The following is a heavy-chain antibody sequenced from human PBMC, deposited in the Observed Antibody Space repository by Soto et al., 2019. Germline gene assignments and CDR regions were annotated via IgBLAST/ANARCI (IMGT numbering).Heavy chain of an antibody. V-gene: IGHV3-33*01. J-gene: IGHJ6*02. CDR1: GFTFSSYG. Sequence: QVQLVESGEGVVQPGRSLRLSCAASGFTFSSYGMHWVRQAPGKGLEWVAVIWYDGSNKYYADSVKGRFTISRDNSKNTLYLQMNSLRAEDTAVYYCARDRLAGYYYYGMDVWGQGTTVTVSS. CDR3: ARDRLAGYYYYGMDV. CDR2: IWYDGSNK. D-gene: IGHD6-19*01.